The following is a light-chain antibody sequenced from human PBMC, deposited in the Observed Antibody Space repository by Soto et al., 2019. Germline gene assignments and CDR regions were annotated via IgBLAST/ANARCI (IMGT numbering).Light chain of an antibody. Sequence: EVVMTQSPATLSVSAGERATLSYRASQRISSNLAWYQQRRGQAPRLLIYGASTRAPGIPARFSGSGSETEFTLTISSLQSEDFAVYYCQHYNNWPPWTFGQGTKVEIK. V-gene: IGKV3-15*01. CDR2: GAS. CDR1: QRISSN. J-gene: IGKJ1*01. CDR3: QHYNNWPPWT.